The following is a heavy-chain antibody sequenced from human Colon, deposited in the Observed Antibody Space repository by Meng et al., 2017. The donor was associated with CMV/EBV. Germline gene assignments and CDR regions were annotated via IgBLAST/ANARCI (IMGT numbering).Heavy chain of an antibody. V-gene: IGHV1-2*02. CDR2: INPTTGAT. D-gene: IGHD2-21*01. CDR1: GYTFTAYY. Sequence: ASVKVSCKASGYTFTAYYMYWLRQAPGQGLEWVAWINPTTGATDSAQKFKGRVTVTRDTSISTLYMELSRLRSDDTAVYYCARDNSAKIGSRPDIVVVIAIRYNWFDPWGQGTLVTVSS. J-gene: IGHJ5*02. CDR3: ARDNSAKIGSRPDIVVVIAIRYNWFDP.